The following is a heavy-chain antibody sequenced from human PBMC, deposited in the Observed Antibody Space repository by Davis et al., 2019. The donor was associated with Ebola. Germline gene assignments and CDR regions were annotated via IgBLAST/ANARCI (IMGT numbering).Heavy chain of an antibody. D-gene: IGHD1-7*01. Sequence: GESLKISCAASGFTVSSNYMSWVRQAPGKGLEWVSVIYSGGSTYYADSVKGRFTISRDNAKNSLYLQMNSLRAEDTAVYYCARGSNWNWFDYWGQGTLVTVSS. CDR2: IYSGGST. CDR1: GFTVSSNY. CDR3: ARGSNWNWFDY. J-gene: IGHJ4*02. V-gene: IGHV3-53*01.